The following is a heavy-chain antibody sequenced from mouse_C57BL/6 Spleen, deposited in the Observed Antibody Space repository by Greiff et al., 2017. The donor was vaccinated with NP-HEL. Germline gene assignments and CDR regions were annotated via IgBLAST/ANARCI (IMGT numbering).Heavy chain of an antibody. D-gene: IGHD2-13*01. V-gene: IGHV1-26*01. CDR1: GYTFTDYY. CDR2: INPNNGGT. J-gene: IGHJ3*01. Sequence: EVQLQQSGPELVKPGASVKISCKASGYTFTDYYMNWVKQSHGKSLEWIGDINPNNGGTSYNQKFKGKATLTVDKSSSTAYMELRSLTSEDSAVYYYARAGVPVRFAYWGQGTLVTVSA. CDR3: ARAGVPVRFAY.